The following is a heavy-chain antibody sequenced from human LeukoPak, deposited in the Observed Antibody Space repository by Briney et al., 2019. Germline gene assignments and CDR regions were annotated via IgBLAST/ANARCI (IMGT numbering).Heavy chain of an antibody. CDR2: ISSSSSYI. CDR1: GFTFSSYS. V-gene: IGHV3-21*01. D-gene: IGHD2-2*01. Sequence: GGSLRLSCAASGFTFSSYSMNWVRQAPGKGLEWVSSISSSSSYIYYADSVKGRFTISRDNAKNSLYLQMNSLRAEGTAVYYCAREGCSSTSCYYYYYYYMDVWGKGTTVTVSS. J-gene: IGHJ6*03. CDR3: AREGCSSTSCYYYYYYYMDV.